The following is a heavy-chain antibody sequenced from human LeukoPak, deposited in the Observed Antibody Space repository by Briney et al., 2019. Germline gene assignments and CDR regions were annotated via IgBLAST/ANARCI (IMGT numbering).Heavy chain of an antibody. CDR2: INHSGST. CDR3: ARAPAVAGTFGPRFDY. D-gene: IGHD6-19*01. Sequence: SQTLSLPCGVYGGSFSGYYWSWIRHPPRKGLEWIGEINHSGSTNYNPSLKSRVTISVDTSKNQFSLKLSSVTAADTAVYYCARAPAVAGTFGPRFDYWGQGTLVTVSS. CDR1: GGSFSGYY. V-gene: IGHV4-34*01. J-gene: IGHJ4*02.